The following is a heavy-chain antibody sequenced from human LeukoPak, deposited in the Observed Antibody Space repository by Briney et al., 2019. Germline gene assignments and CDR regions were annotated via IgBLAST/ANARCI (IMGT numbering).Heavy chain of an antibody. CDR3: AKERARTTFLDH. J-gene: IGHJ4*02. CDR2: ISYDGTNK. V-gene: IGHV3-30*18. D-gene: IGHD1-1*01. Sequence: GGSLRLSCAASGFTFSSYGMHWVRQAPGKGLEWVAVISYDGTNKFYGDSVKGRFTISRDNSKNTLYLQMNSLRAEDTALYYCAKERARTTFLDHWGQGSLVTVSS. CDR1: GFTFSSYG.